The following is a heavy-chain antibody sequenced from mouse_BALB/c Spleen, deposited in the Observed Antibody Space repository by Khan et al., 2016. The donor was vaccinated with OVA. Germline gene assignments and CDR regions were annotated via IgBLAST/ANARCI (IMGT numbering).Heavy chain of an antibody. D-gene: IGHD2-10*02. CDR3: TRIYPSYFDY. CDR1: GYSFTGYF. V-gene: IGHV1-20*02. Sequence: EVQLQQSGPELVKPGASVKISCKASGYSFTGYFMNWVMQSHGKSLEWIGRINPHIGETFYNQKFKGKATLTVDESSSTAHMELRSLASDDSAVYYFTRIYPSYFDYWGQGTTLTVSS. J-gene: IGHJ2*01. CDR2: INPHIGET.